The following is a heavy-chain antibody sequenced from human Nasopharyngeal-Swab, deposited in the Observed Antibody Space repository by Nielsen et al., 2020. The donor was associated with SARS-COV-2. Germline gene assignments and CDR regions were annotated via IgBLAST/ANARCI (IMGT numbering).Heavy chain of an antibody. J-gene: IGHJ5*02. CDR3: ARGVANPIVVVTGRCWFDP. D-gene: IGHD2-21*02. V-gene: IGHV4-4*02. CDR1: GGSISSSNW. CDR2: IYHSGST. Sequence: SETLSLTCAVSGGSISSSNWWSWVRQPPGKGLEWIGEIYHSGSTNYNPSLKSRVTISVDKSKNQFSLKLSSVTAADTAVYYCARGVANPIVVVTGRCWFDPWGQGTLVTVSS.